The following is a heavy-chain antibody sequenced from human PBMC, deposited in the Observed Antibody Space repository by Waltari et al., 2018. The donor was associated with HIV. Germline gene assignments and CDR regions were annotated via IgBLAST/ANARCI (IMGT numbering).Heavy chain of an antibody. Sequence: QVQLVQSGAEVKKPGSSVKVSCKASGGTFSSYAISWVRRAPGQGLEWMGGIIPIFGTANNAQKFQGRVTITADESTSTAYMELSSLRSEDTAVYYCARHSSSGYRWFDPWGQGTLVTVSS. CDR3: ARHSSSGYRWFDP. CDR2: IIPIFGTA. D-gene: IGHD6-13*01. V-gene: IGHV1-69*12. CDR1: GGTFSSYA. J-gene: IGHJ5*02.